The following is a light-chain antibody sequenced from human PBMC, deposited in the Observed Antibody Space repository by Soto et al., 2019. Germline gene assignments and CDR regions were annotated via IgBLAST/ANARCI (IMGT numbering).Light chain of an antibody. CDR2: GAS. V-gene: IGKV3-20*01. CDR3: QRYNNWPLT. Sequence: DILLTQSRDTLCLSSGARAALSWRASQSVSHNSLAWYQQKPGQDPRILIYGASNRVTGIPDRFSGSGSGTDFTLTISRLEPEDFAVYYCQRYNNWPLTFGGETKVDIK. CDR1: QSVSHNS. J-gene: IGKJ4*01.